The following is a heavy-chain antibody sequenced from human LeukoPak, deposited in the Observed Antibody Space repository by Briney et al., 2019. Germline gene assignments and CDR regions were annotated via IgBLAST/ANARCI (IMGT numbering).Heavy chain of an antibody. V-gene: IGHV4-38-2*01. CDR1: GYFISSGYY. D-gene: IGHD3-10*01. CDR3: ASYYASGVSAYDYFGMDV. J-gene: IGHJ6*04. Sequence: SETLSLTCAVSGYFISSGYYWGWIRQPPGKGLEWIGSMYHNRGTYYNPSLKSRVTISMDTSKNQFSLRLSSVTAADTAVYYCASYYASGVSAYDYFGMDVWGKGTTVTVSS. CDR2: MYHNRGT.